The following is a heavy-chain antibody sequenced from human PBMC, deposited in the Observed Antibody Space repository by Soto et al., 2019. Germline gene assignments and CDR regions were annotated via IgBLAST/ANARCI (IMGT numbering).Heavy chain of an antibody. CDR2: INPNSGGT. D-gene: IGHD6-13*01. CDR1: GYTFTVYY. J-gene: IGHJ6*02. V-gene: IGHV1-2*04. Sequence: ASVKVSCKASGYTFTVYYMHCVRQAPGQGLEWMGWINPNSGGTNYAQKFQGWVTMTRDTSISTAYMELSRLRSDDTAVYYCARDIAGGYYGMDVWGQGTTVTVSS. CDR3: ARDIAGGYYGMDV.